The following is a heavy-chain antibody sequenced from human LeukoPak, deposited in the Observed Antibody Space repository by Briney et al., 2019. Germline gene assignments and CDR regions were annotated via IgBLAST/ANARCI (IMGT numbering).Heavy chain of an antibody. CDR1: GGSISSGGYS. D-gene: IGHD3-22*01. CDR3: ARESSGYPDY. CDR2: IYHSGST. J-gene: IGHJ4*02. Sequence: TSETLSLTCAVSGGSISSGGYSWSWIRQPPGKGLEWIGYIYHSGSTYYNPSLKSRVTISVDRSKNQFSLKLSSATAADTAVYYCARESSGYPDYWGQGTLVTVSS. V-gene: IGHV4-30-2*01.